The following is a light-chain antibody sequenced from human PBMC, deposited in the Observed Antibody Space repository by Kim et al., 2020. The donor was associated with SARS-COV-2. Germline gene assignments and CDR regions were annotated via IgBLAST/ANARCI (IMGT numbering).Light chain of an antibody. J-gene: IGKJ2*01. Sequence: DIQMTQSPSSLSASVGDRVTITCQASQDISNYLNWYQQKPGKAPKLLIYDASNLETGVPSRFSGSGSGTDFTFTISSLQPEDIATYYCQQYDNLLMYTFGQGTKLEI. CDR1: QDISNY. CDR3: QQYDNLLMYT. CDR2: DAS. V-gene: IGKV1-33*01.